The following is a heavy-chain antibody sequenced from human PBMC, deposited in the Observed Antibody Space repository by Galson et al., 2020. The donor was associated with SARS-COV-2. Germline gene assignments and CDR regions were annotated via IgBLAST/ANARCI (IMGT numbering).Heavy chain of an antibody. D-gene: IGHD3-10*01. J-gene: IGHJ6*02. CDR1: GYTFTGYY. CDR3: ARSYNYYGSGNYFNEGGMDV. Sequence: GESLKISCKASGYTFTGYYIHWVRQAPGQGLEWMGWVNPHSGGTNFAQKFQGWVTVTTDTSINTAYMELSRLKSDDTAVYYCARSYNYYGSGNYFNEGGMDVWGQGTTVTVSS. CDR2: VNPHSGGT. V-gene: IGHV1-2*04.